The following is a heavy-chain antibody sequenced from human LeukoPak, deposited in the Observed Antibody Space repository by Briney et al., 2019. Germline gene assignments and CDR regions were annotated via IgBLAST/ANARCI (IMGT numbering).Heavy chain of an antibody. J-gene: IGHJ4*02. CDR3: ARPFGVVIYFDY. CDR2: IHHSGSI. V-gene: IGHV4-38-2*02. D-gene: IGHD3-3*01. CDR1: GYSISSGSY. Sequence: SETLSLTCTVSGYSISSGSYWAWIRQPPGKGLEWIGRIHHSGSIYNNPSLKSRVTISVDTSKNQFSLKLSSVTASDTAVYYCARPFGVVIYFDYWGQGTPVTVSS.